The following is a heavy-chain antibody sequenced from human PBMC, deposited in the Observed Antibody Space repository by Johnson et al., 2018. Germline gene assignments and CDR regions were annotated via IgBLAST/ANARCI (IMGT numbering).Heavy chain of an antibody. CDR3: AKDRGYGDFPPDYYMDV. D-gene: IGHD4-17*01. V-gene: IGHV3-15*01. J-gene: IGHJ6*03. CDR1: GFTFSNAW. Sequence: VQLLESGGGLVKPRGSLRLSCAASGFTFSNAWMSWVRQAPGKGLEWVGRIKSNTDGGTTDYAAPVKGRFTISRDDSKNTLYLQMNSLRAEDTAVYYCAKDRGYGDFPPDYYMDVWGKGTTVTVSS. CDR2: IKSNTDGGTT.